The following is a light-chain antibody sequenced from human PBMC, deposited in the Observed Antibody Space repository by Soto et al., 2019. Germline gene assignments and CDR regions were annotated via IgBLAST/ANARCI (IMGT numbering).Light chain of an antibody. V-gene: IGLV4-69*01. J-gene: IGLJ2*01. CDR1: SRHSSYA. CDR2: LNSDGRH. CDR3: QTWGTGILV. Sequence: QSVLTQSPSASASLGASVKLTCTLSSRHSSYAIAWHQQQPEKGPRYLMKLNSDGRHTKGDGIPDRFSGSSSGTERYLTISSLQSVDEADYYCQTWGTGILVFGGGTKLTVL.